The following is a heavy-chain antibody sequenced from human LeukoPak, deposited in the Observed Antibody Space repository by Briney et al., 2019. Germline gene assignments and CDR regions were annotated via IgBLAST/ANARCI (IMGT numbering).Heavy chain of an antibody. CDR3: AKDIKYYYDSSGYYDY. Sequence: GGSLRLSCAASGFTFSSYAMSWVRQAPGKGLEWVSAISGSGGSTYYADSVKGRFTISRDNSKNTLYLQMNSLRAEDAAVYYCAKDIKYYYDSSGYYDYWGQGTLVTVSS. J-gene: IGHJ4*02. CDR1: GFTFSSYA. V-gene: IGHV3-23*01. D-gene: IGHD3-22*01. CDR2: ISGSGGST.